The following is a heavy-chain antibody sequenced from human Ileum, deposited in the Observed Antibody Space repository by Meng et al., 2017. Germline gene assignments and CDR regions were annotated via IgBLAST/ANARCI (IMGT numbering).Heavy chain of an antibody. CDR2: IYHSGST. Sequence: SETLSLTCAVSGGSISSSNWWSWVRQPPGKGLEWIGEIYHSGSTNYNPSLKSRVTISVDKSKNQFSLKLSSVTAADTAVYYCARDGRLYYYDSSGYYDYWGQGTLVTVS. V-gene: IGHV4-4*02. CDR3: ARDGRLYYYDSSGYYDY. J-gene: IGHJ4*02. CDR1: GGSISSSNW. D-gene: IGHD3-22*01.